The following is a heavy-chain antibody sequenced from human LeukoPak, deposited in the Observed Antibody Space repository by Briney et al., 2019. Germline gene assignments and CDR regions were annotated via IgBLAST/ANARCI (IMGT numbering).Heavy chain of an antibody. CDR2: ISHSEST. D-gene: IGHD1-26*01. CDR3: EREGDVVGATIAS. Sequence: SETLSLTCTVSGGSISSYYWGWVRQPPGKGLEWIGSISHSESTYYNPSLKSRVTISLDKSKNQFSLRLRSVSAADTAVYYCEREGDVVGATIASWGPGTLVTVSS. CDR1: GGSISSYY. V-gene: IGHV4-38-2*02. J-gene: IGHJ4*02.